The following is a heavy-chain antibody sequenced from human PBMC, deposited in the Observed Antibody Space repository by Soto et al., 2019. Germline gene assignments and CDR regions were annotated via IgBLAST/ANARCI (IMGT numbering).Heavy chain of an antibody. J-gene: IGHJ3*02. Sequence: EVQLVESGGGLVQPGGSLGLSCAASGFTFSSYWMHWVRQAPGKGLVWVSRINSDGSSTSYADSVKVRFTISRDNARNTMYLQMNSLRAADKAVYYCARVVLTRWFGELVSIDAFDIWGQGTMVTVSS. D-gene: IGHD3-10*01. V-gene: IGHV3-74*01. CDR3: ARVVLTRWFGELVSIDAFDI. CDR2: INSDGSST. CDR1: GFTFSSYW.